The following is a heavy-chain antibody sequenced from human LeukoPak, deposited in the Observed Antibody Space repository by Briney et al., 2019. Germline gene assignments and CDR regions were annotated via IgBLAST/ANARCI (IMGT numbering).Heavy chain of an antibody. CDR1: GFTVSSNY. CDR2: IYSGGST. D-gene: IGHD4/OR15-4a*01. CDR3: ARRAGAYSHPYDY. V-gene: IGHV3-66*04. Sequence: PGGSLRLSCAASGFTVSSNYMSWVRQAPGKGLEWVSVIYSGGSTYYADSVKGRFTISKDNSKNTLYLQMNSLRAEDTAVYYCARRAGAYSHPYDYWGQGTLVTVSS. J-gene: IGHJ4*02.